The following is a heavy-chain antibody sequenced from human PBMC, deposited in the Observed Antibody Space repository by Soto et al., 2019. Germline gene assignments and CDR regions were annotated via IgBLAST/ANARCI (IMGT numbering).Heavy chain of an antibody. CDR3: ARVIGVREPQEQYNWFDP. CDR1: GFTFSSYA. V-gene: IGHV3-23*01. CDR2: ISGSGGST. J-gene: IGHJ5*02. D-gene: IGHD3-10*01. Sequence: PGGSLRLSCAASGFTFSSYAMSWVRQAPGKGLEWVSAISGSGGSTYYADSVKGRFTISRDNSKNTLYLQMNSLRAEDTAVYYCARVIGVREPQEQYNWFDPWGQGTLVTVSS.